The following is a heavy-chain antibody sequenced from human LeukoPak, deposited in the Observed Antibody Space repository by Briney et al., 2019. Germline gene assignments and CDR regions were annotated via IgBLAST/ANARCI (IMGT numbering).Heavy chain of an antibody. D-gene: IGHD5-12*01. V-gene: IGHV3-7*01. CDR1: GFTFSSYG. CDR2: IKQDGSEK. CDR3: ARSRGYSGYGPDS. J-gene: IGHJ4*02. Sequence: PGGSLGLSCAASGFTFSSYGMNWVRQAPGKGLEWVANIKQDGSEKYYVDSVKGRFTISRDNAKNSLYLQMNSLRAEDTAVYYCARSRGYSGYGPDSWGQGTLVTVSS.